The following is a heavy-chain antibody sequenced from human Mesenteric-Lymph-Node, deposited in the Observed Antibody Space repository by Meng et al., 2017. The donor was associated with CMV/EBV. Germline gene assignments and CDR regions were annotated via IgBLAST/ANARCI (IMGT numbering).Heavy chain of an antibody. V-gene: IGHV3-23*01. CDR3: AKDRGGSYSGFDY. J-gene: IGHJ4*02. CDR1: RFTFIVYT. D-gene: IGHD1-26*01. Sequence: ASRFTFIVYTMSWVRQAPGKGLEWVSATSGSVGSTYYAYSVKGRFTISRDSSKNTLYLQMNSLRAEDTAIYYCAKDRGGSYSGFDYWGQGPLVTVSS. CDR2: TSGSVGST.